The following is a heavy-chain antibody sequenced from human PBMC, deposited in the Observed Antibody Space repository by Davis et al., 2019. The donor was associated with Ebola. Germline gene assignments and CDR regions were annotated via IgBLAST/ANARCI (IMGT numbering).Heavy chain of an antibody. CDR3: ARGAAAGTGYYYYGMDV. CDR1: GFTFSGSA. V-gene: IGHV3-73*01. D-gene: IGHD6-13*01. Sequence: GESLKISCAASGFTFSGSAMHWVRQASGKGLKWVGRIRSKANSYATAYAASAKGRFTISRDDSKNTLYLQMNSLRAGDTAVYYCARGAAAGTGYYYYGMDVWGQGTTVTVSS. CDR2: IRSKANSYAT. J-gene: IGHJ6*02.